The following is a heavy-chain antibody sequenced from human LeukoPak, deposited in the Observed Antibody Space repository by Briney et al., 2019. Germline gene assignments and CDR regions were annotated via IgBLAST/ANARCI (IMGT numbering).Heavy chain of an antibody. D-gene: IGHD4-17*01. J-gene: IGHJ1*01. CDR2: IYHSGST. Sequence: SETLSLTCTVSGYSISSGYYWGWIRQPPGKGLEWIGSIYHSGSTYYNPSLKSRVTISVDTSKNQFSLKLSSVTAADTAVYYCARAPYYGDQHECFQHWGQGTLVTVSS. V-gene: IGHV4-38-2*02. CDR3: ARAPYYGDQHECFQH. CDR1: GYSISSGYY.